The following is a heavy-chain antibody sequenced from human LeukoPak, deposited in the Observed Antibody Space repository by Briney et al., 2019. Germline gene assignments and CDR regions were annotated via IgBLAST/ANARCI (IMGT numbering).Heavy chain of an antibody. CDR1: GGSMNSDISY. V-gene: IGHV4-31*03. D-gene: IGHD1-26*01. CDR2: ISSSGNT. CDR3: ARTRRFNLGELAYFHYYIDV. J-gene: IGHJ6*03. Sequence: SETLSLTCTVPGGSMNSDISYWTWIRQHPTKGLEWIGFISSSGNTYLNPSLKSRIKISQDRSRNHFSLSLSSTTGADTALYYCARTRRFNLGELAYFHYYIDVWGQGTTVTVSS.